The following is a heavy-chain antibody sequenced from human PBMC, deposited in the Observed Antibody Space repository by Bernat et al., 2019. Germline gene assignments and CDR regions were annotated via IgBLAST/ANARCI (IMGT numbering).Heavy chain of an antibody. CDR3: ARMDGAFDY. D-gene: IGHD1-26*01. CDR2: ISYAGSNK. CDR1: GFTFSSYA. J-gene: IGHJ4*02. V-gene: IGHV3-30-3*01. Sequence: QVQLVESGGGVVQPGRSLRLSCAASGFTFSSYAMHWVRQAPGKGLEWVAVISYAGSNKYYADSVKGRFTISRDNSKNTLYLQMNSLRAEDTAVYYCARMDGAFDYWGQGTLVTVSS.